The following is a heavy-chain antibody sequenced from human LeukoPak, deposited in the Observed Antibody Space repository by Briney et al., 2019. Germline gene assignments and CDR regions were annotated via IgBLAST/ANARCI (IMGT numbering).Heavy chain of an antibody. Sequence: ASVNVSCKASGYTFTAYRMHWVRQAPGQGLEWMGRINPNSGDTNYAQKFQGRVTMTRDTSISTAYMELSRLRSDDTAVYYCARDYCSSTSCLFDYWGQGTLVSVSS. D-gene: IGHD2-2*01. CDR2: INPNSGDT. CDR3: ARDYCSSTSCLFDY. V-gene: IGHV1-2*06. CDR1: GYTFTAYR. J-gene: IGHJ4*02.